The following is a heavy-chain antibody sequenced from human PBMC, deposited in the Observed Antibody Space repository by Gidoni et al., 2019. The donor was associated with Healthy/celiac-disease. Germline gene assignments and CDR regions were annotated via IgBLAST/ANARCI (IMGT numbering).Heavy chain of an antibody. V-gene: IGHV3-9*01. CDR1: GFTFDDYA. Sequence: EVQLVESGGGLVQPGRSLRLSCAASGFTFDDYAMHWVRQAPGKGLEWVSGISWNSGSIGYADSVKGRFTISRDNAKNSLYLQMNSLRAEDTALYYCAKVRRYGDPEVRYYYYGMDVWGQGTTVTVSS. CDR2: ISWNSGSI. CDR3: AKVRRYGDPEVRYYYYGMDV. D-gene: IGHD4-17*01. J-gene: IGHJ6*02.